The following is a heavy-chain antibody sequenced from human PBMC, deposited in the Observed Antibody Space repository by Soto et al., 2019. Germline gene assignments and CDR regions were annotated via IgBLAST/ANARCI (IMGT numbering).Heavy chain of an antibody. D-gene: IGHD3-16*01. V-gene: IGHV3-23*01. CDR2: VSRAGTYT. CDR1: GFTFSSYA. CDR3: VKYTVTEDLGES. Sequence: EVQLLESGGDVVRPGGSLRLSCAASGFTFSSYAMGWVRQAPGKGLEWVAVVSRAGTYTFYADSVRGRFSISIDNSRDTVDLYMNALRGDDTAVYFCVKYTVTEDLGESWGQGTLVSVSS. J-gene: IGHJ5*02.